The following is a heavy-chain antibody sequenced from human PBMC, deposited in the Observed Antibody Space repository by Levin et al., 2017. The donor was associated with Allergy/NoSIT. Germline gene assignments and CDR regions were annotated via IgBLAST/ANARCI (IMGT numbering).Heavy chain of an antibody. CDR2: IYYSGST. CDR3: ARDRVVASSGTYYYYGMAV. V-gene: IGHV4-59*01. Sequence: SETLSLTCIVSGASISSYHWSWIRQPPGKGLEWIGYIYYSGSTNYNHSLKSRVTMSVDTSRNQFSLTLNSVTAADTAVYYCARDRVVASSGTYYYYGMAVWGQGTTVTVSS. D-gene: IGHD2-15*01. J-gene: IGHJ6*02. CDR1: GASISSYH.